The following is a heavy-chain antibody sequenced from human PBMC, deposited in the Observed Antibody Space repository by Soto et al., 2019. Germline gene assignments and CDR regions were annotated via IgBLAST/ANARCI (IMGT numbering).Heavy chain of an antibody. CDR1: GFTFSDYY. V-gene: IGHV3-11*05. D-gene: IGHD3-16*01. J-gene: IGHJ3*02. CDR2: ISSSRSNT. Sequence: QVQLVESGGGLVKPGGSLRLSCAASGFTFSDYYMNWIRQAPGKGLEWVSYISSSRSNTNYADSVKGRFTISRDNAKNSLSLQMNSLRAEDTAVYYCARVRHDAVDMLGQGTMVTVSS. CDR3: ARVRHDAVDM.